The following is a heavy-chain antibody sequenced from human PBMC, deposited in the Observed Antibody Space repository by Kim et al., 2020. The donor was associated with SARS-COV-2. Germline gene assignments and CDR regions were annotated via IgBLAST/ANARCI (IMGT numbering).Heavy chain of an antibody. CDR2: IYYSGNT. CDR1: GGSISSSPLY. J-gene: IGHJ6*03. D-gene: IGHD5-12*01. CDR3: ARQPAWNYYMDV. V-gene: IGHV4-39*01. Sequence: SETLSLTCSVSGGSISSSPLYWGWIRQPPGKGLEWIGSIYYSGNTYYNSSLNSRVTISVDTSKNQFSLKLISVTAADTAVYYCARQPAWNYYMDVWGKGTTVTVSS.